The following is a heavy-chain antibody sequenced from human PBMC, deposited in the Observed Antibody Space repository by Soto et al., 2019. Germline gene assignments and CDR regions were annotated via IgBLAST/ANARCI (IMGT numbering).Heavy chain of an antibody. CDR3: ARIEGSTSPYYYYGMDV. Sequence: QVQLVQSGAEVKKPGSSVKVSCKASGGTFSSYAISWVRQAPGQGLEWMGGIIPIFGTANYAQKFQGRVTITADESTSTAYMELSSLRSEDTAVYYCARIEGSTSPYYYYGMDVWGQGTTVTVSS. V-gene: IGHV1-69*01. CDR1: GGTFSSYA. D-gene: IGHD2-2*01. CDR2: IIPIFGTA. J-gene: IGHJ6*02.